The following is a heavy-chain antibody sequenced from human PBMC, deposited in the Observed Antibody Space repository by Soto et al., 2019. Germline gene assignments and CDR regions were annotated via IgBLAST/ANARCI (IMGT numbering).Heavy chain of an antibody. CDR1: GFTFSSYG. CDR2: IWYDGSNK. CDR3: ARGFYYYGSGSYHAEYFQH. V-gene: IGHV3-33*01. Sequence: GGSLRLSCAASGFTFSSYGMHWVRQAPGKGLEWVAVIWYDGSNKYYADSVKGRFTISRDNSKNTLYLQMNSLRAEDTAVYYCARGFYYYGSGSYHAEYFQHWGQGTLVTVSS. D-gene: IGHD3-10*01. J-gene: IGHJ1*01.